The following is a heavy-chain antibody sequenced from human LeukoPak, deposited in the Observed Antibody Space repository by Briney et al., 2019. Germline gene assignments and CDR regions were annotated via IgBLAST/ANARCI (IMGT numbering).Heavy chain of an antibody. Sequence: PGGSLRLSCAASGFSFKTYGMHWVRQAPGKGLEWVAIIWYDGSNRFYADSVKGRFTISRDNPKSTLYLQMNSLRAEDTAVYFCASGLVGGSFDYWGQGTPVTVFS. CDR2: IWYDGSNR. D-gene: IGHD3-10*01. J-gene: IGHJ4*02. CDR1: GFSFKTYG. CDR3: ASGLVGGSFDY. V-gene: IGHV3-33*03.